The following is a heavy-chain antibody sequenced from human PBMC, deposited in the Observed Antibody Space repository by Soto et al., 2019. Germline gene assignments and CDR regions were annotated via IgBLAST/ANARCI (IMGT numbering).Heavy chain of an antibody. CDR1: GGSVSSGSYY. J-gene: IGHJ6*03. CDR3: ARAARRSTWSVTFYYYYYYMDV. Sequence: SETLSLTCTVSGGSVSSGSYYWSWIRQPPGKGLEWIGYIYYSGSTNYNPSLKSRVTISVDTSKNQFSLKLSSVTAADTAVYYCARAARRSTWSVTFYYYYYYMDVWGKGTTVTVSS. V-gene: IGHV4-61*01. D-gene: IGHD4-17*01. CDR2: IYYSGST.